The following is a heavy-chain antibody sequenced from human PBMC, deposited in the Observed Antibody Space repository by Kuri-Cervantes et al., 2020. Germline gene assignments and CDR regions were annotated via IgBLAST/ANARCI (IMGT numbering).Heavy chain of an antibody. Sequence: GGSLRLSCVASGFTFSDHYMDWVRQAPGKGLEWVGRARNKANSYTTEYAAAVKGRFSVSRDDSKNSLYLQMNSLKFEDTAVYFCARGYPGALTFGYWGLGTLVTVSS. J-gene: IGHJ4*02. D-gene: IGHD4/OR15-4a*01. V-gene: IGHV3-72*01. CDR3: ARGYPGALTFGY. CDR2: ARNKANSYTT. CDR1: GFTFSDHY.